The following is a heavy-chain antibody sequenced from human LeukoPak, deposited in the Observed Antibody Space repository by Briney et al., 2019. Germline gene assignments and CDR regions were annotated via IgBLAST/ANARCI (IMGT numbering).Heavy chain of an antibody. CDR2: IIPIFGTA. J-gene: IGHJ4*02. CDR3: ASDGRVFEYYYDSSDYFTFFDY. CDR1: GGTFSSYA. V-gene: IGHV1-69*05. Sequence: GASVKVSCKASGGTFSSYAISWVRQAPGQGLEWMGGIIPIFGTANYAQKFQGRVTITTDESTTTAYMELSSLRSEDTAVYYCASDGRVFEYYYDSSDYFTFFDYWGQGTLVTVSS. D-gene: IGHD3-22*01.